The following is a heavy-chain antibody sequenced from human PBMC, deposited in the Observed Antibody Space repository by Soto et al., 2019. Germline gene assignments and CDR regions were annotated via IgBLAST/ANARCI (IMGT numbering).Heavy chain of an antibody. CDR2: IYYSGSS. Sequence: SETLSLTCTVSGGSISSGDYYWSWIRQPPGKGLEWIGYIYYSGSSNYNPSLKSRVTISVDTSKNQFSLKLSSVTAADTAVYYCARELLSGGSCYRCVDYWGQGTLVTVSS. CDR1: GGSISSGDYY. CDR3: ARELLSGGSCYRCVDY. V-gene: IGHV4-61*08. J-gene: IGHJ4*02. D-gene: IGHD2-15*01.